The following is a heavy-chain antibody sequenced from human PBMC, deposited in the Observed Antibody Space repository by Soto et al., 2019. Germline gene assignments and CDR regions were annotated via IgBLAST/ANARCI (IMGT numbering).Heavy chain of an antibody. Sequence: PGGSLRLSCAASGFTFSSYGMHWVRQAPGKGLEWVAVISYDGSNKYYADSVKGRFTISRDNSKNTLYLQMNSLRAEDTAVYYCAKDSPIFGGGYYYYYGMDVWGQGTTVTVSS. J-gene: IGHJ6*02. V-gene: IGHV3-30*18. CDR1: GFTFSSYG. D-gene: IGHD3-3*01. CDR2: ISYDGSNK. CDR3: AKDSPIFGGGYYYYYGMDV.